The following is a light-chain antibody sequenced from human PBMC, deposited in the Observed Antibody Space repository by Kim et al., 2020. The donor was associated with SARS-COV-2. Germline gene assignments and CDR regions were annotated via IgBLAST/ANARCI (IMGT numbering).Light chain of an antibody. J-gene: IGKJ1*01. V-gene: IGKV3-20*01. CDR1: QSVSSSY. Sequence: SPRERATRSCRASQSVSSSYLAWYQQKPGQAPRLLIYGASSRATGIPDRFSGSGSGTDFTLTISRLEPEDFAVYYCQQYGSSPLTFGQGTKVDIK. CDR2: GAS. CDR3: QQYGSSPLT.